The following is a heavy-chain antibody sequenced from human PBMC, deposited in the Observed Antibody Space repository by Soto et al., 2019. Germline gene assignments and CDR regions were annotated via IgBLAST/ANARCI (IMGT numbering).Heavy chain of an antibody. CDR2: IYHGGSS. Sequence: SSETLSLTCAVSGGSISSSKWWSWVRQPSGKGLEWIGQIYHGGSSDYNPSLKSRVTISIDKSKNQLSLKVGSVTAADTAVYYCATVDLRLGELLDAFGVWGQGTMVTVSS. D-gene: IGHD3-16*01. V-gene: IGHV4-4*02. CDR3: ATVDLRLGELLDAFGV. J-gene: IGHJ3*01. CDR1: GGSISSSKW.